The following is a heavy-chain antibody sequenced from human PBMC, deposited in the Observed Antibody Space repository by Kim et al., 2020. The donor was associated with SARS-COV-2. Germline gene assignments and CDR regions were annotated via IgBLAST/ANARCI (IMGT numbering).Heavy chain of an antibody. Sequence: ASVKVSCKASGYTFTSYAMNWVRQAPGQGLEWMGWINTNTGNPTYAQGFTGRFVFSLDTSVSTAYLQISSLKAEDTAVYYCARVSIPRESDYRFDYWGQGTLVTVSS. V-gene: IGHV7-4-1*02. CDR3: ARVSIPRESDYRFDY. CDR1: GYTFTSYA. CDR2: INTNTGNP. J-gene: IGHJ4*02. D-gene: IGHD4-17*01.